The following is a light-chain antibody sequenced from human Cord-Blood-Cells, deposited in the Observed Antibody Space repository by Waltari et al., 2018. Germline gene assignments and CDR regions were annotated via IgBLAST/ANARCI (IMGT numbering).Light chain of an antibody. V-gene: IGLV2-14*01. CDR2: DVI. Sequence: QSALTQPVSVSGSHGQSIPISCTSTSSDVGGYNYVSWYQQHPGKAPKLMIYDVITRPSGVSNRFSGSKSGNTASLTISGLQAEDEADYYCSSYTSSSTWVFGRGTKLTVL. J-gene: IGLJ3*02. CDR3: SSYTSSSTWV. CDR1: SSDVGGYNY.